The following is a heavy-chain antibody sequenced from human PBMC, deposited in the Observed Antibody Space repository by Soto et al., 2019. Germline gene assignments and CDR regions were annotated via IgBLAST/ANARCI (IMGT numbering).Heavy chain of an antibody. CDR3: ARGRYSYLYY. J-gene: IGHJ4*02. D-gene: IGHD5-18*01. CDR1: GGCFSGYY. Sequence: QVQLQQWGAGLLKPSETLSLTCAVYGGCFSGYYWSWIRQPPGKGLEWIGEINHSGSTNYNPSLTRRVTISVDTSKHQFALKLSSVTAADTALYYCARGRYSYLYYWGQGTLVTVSS. V-gene: IGHV4-34*01. CDR2: INHSGST.